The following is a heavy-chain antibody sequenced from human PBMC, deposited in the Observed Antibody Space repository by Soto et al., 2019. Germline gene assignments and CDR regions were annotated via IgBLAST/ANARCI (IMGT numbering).Heavy chain of an antibody. CDR1: GFSFSNYA. Sequence: EVQLLESGGGLVQPGGSLRLSCAASGFSFSNYALTWVRRAPGKGLEWVSVISGSAATIHYADSVKGRFTISRDNSKNTLYLQMNSLRAEDTAVYYCAKGRTGYSDTIGSPWAFDIWCQGTMVTVSS. CDR3: AKGRTGYSDTIGSPWAFDI. D-gene: IGHD3-22*01. CDR2: ISGSAATI. V-gene: IGHV3-23*01. J-gene: IGHJ3*02.